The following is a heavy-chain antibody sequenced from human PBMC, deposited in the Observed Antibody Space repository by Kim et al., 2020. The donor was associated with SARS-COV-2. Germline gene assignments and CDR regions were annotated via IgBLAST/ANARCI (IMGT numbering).Heavy chain of an antibody. CDR2: ISYDGSNK. V-gene: IGHV3-30*18. J-gene: IGHJ6*02. D-gene: IGHD3-3*01. CDR3: AKDSSVAFWSGYYLSRVSYGMDV. CDR1: GFTFSSYG. Sequence: GGSLRLSCAASGFTFSSYGMHWVRQAPGKGLEWVAVISYDGSNKYYADSVKGRFTISRDNSKNTLYLQMNSLRAEDTAVYYCAKDSSVAFWSGYYLSRVSYGMDVWGQGTTVTVSS.